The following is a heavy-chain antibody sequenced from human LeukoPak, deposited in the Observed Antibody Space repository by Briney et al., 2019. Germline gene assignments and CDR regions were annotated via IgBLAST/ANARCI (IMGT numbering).Heavy chain of an antibody. CDR1: GGSISSGDYY. D-gene: IGHD3-10*01. CDR2: IYYSGST. Sequence: PSETLSLTCTVSGGSISSGDYYWSWIRQPPGKGLEWIGYIYYSGSTYYNPSLKSRVTISVDTSKNQFSLKLSSVTAADTAVYYCAVGELGTKVDYWGQGTLVTVSS. J-gene: IGHJ4*02. CDR3: AVGELGTKVDY. V-gene: IGHV4-30-4*01.